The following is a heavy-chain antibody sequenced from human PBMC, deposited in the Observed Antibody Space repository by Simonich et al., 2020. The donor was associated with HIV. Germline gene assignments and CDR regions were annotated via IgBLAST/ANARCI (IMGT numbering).Heavy chain of an antibody. V-gene: IGHV3-15*01. CDR3: TTDDYSYYFDY. J-gene: IGHJ4*02. Sequence: EVQLVESGGGLVQPGGSLKVSCAASGFTFSGSAIHWVRQASGKGLEWVGRIKSKTDGETTHYAAPVKGRFTISRDDSKNTLYLQMNSLKTEDTAVYFCTTDDYSYYFDYWGQGTLVTFSS. CDR1: GFTFSGSA. D-gene: IGHD2-15*01. CDR2: IKSKTDGETT.